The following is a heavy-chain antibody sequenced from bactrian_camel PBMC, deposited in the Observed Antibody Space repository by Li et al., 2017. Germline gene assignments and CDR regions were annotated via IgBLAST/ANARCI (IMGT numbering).Heavy chain of an antibody. J-gene: IGHJ4*01. D-gene: IGHD6*01. Sequence: VQLVESGGGLVQPGGSLTLSCAASGFTFGSYDMSWVRQAPGKGLEWVSGINSGGGSTYYADSVKGRFTIPLDNDKNTLFLQMNNLKPEDSGMYYCNARRRSWSLSINDNYWGQGTQVTVS. CDR1: GFTFGSYD. CDR2: INSGGGST. V-gene: IGHV3S40*01. CDR3: NARRRSWSLSINDNY.